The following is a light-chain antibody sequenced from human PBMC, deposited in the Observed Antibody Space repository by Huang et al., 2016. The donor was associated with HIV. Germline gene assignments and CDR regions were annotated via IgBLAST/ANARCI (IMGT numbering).Light chain of an antibody. J-gene: IGKJ5*01. V-gene: IGKV3-20*01. CDR2: GAS. CDR3: QQYGSSPLVT. CDR1: QSVSGSY. Sequence: EIVLTQSPGTLSLSPGERATLSCRASQSVSGSYLAWYKQKPGQAPRLLIYGASSRATGIPDRFRVSGAGTDFTLTISRLEPEDFAVYYCQQYGSSPLVTFGQGTRLEIK.